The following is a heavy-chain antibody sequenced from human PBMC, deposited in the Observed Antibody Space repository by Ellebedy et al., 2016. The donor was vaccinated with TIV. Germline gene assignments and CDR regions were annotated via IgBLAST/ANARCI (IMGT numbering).Heavy chain of an antibody. V-gene: IGHV3-53*01. D-gene: IGHD6-19*01. CDR3: ARDGLASVAFED. Sequence: PGGSLRLSCAASGFSVSNYYMSWVRQAPGKGPEWVSVIYSGDRTHYAASVQGRFTISIDNSKNTLDLQMNSLRVEDTAVYYCARDGLASVAFEDWGQGTLVTVSS. CDR2: IYSGDRT. CDR1: GFSVSNYY. J-gene: IGHJ4*02.